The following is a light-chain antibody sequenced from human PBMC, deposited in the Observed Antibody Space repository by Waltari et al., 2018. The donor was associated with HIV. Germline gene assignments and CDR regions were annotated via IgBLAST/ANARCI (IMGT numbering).Light chain of an antibody. V-gene: IGLV3-1*01. Sequence: SYEVTQPPSVAVSPGQTASLTCSGYELGDEYTCWYQQKPGQSPLLVIYQDDKRPSGIPARFSASSSGHTATLTISGTLPMDEADYYCQAWGSTTSGVFGRGTKLTVL. CDR1: ELGDEY. CDR2: QDD. CDR3: QAWGSTTSGV. J-gene: IGLJ2*01.